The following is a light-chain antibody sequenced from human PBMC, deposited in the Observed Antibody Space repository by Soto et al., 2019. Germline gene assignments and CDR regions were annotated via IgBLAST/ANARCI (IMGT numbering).Light chain of an antibody. CDR3: QQRSNWPPIT. CDR2: GAS. V-gene: IGKV3-11*01. Sequence: EVVMTQSPATLSVSPGERATLSCRASQSVSINLAWYQQKPGQAPRLLIHGASNRATGIPARFSGSRSGTDFTLTISSLEPEDFAVYYCQQRSNWPPITFGQGTRLEIK. J-gene: IGKJ5*01. CDR1: QSVSIN.